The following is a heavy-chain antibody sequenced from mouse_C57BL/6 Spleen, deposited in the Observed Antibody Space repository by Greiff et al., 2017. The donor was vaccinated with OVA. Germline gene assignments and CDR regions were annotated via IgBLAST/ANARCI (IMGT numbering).Heavy chain of an antibody. J-gene: IGHJ3*01. D-gene: IGHD1-1*01. CDR3: ASDGSSPWFAY. CDR2: IDPSDSYT. Sequence: VQLQQSGAELVMPGASVKLSCKASGYTFTSYWMHWVKQRPGQGLEWIGEIDPSDSYTNYNQKFKGKSTLTVDKSSSTAYMQLSSLTSEDSAVYYCASDGSSPWFAYWGQGTLVTVSA. V-gene: IGHV1-69*01. CDR1: GYTFTSYW.